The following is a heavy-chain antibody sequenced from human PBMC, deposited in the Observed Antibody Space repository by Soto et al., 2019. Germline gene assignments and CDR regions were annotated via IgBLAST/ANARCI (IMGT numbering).Heavy chain of an antibody. CDR1: GGSISSGGYY. Sequence: QVQLQESGPGLVKPSQTLSLTCTVSGGSISSGGYYWSWIRQHPGKGLEWIGYIYYSGSTYYNPSLKSRVTISVDTSKNQFSLKLSSVTAADTAVYYCARSSDDLIAVAGIDYWGQGTLVTVSS. CDR2: IYYSGST. D-gene: IGHD6-19*01. CDR3: ARSSDDLIAVAGIDY. V-gene: IGHV4-31*03. J-gene: IGHJ4*02.